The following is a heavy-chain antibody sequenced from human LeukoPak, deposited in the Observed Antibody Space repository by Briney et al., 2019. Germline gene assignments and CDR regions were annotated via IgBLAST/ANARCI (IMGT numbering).Heavy chain of an antibody. D-gene: IGHD5-18*01. Sequence: PSETLSLTCTVSGGSISSSSYYWGWIRQPPGKGLEWIGEINHSGSTNYNPSLKSRVTISVDTSKNQFSLKLSSVTAADTAVYYCARGWIQLWLPYYYMDVWGKGTTVTVSS. CDR1: GGSISSSSYY. CDR3: ARGWIQLWLPYYYMDV. J-gene: IGHJ6*03. V-gene: IGHV4-39*07. CDR2: INHSGST.